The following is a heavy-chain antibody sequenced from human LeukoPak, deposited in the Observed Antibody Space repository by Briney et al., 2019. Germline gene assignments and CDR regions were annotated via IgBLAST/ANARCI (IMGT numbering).Heavy chain of an antibody. D-gene: IGHD3-3*01. V-gene: IGHV3-23*01. CDR3: AKGHDFWSGYYEY. Sequence: GGSLRLSCAASGFTFSSYAMIWVRQAPGKGLEWVSTISGSGGTTYYPESVKGRFTIFRDSSKNTLYLQMDSLRAEDTAIYYCAKGHDFWSGYYEYWGQGTLVTISP. J-gene: IGHJ4*02. CDR2: ISGSGGTT. CDR1: GFTFSSYA.